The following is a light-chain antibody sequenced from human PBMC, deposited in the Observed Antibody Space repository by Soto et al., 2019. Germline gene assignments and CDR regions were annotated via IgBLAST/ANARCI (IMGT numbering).Light chain of an antibody. CDR3: QQRTNWPLT. Sequence: EIVLTQSPATLSLSPGERATLSCRASQSVSSYLAWYKHKPGQAPRLLIFDAYNRATGIPARFSGSGSGTDFTLTISSLEPEDFALYYCQQRTNWPLTFGGGTKVEIK. J-gene: IGKJ4*01. V-gene: IGKV3-11*01. CDR2: DAY. CDR1: QSVSSY.